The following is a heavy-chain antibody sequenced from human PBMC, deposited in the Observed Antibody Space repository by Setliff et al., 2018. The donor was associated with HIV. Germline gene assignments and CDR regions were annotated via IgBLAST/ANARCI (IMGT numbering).Heavy chain of an antibody. D-gene: IGHD3-10*01. J-gene: IGHJ6*03. V-gene: IGHV4-39*07. CDR3: ARVEGSSITMVRGVIPGPQGHMDV. Sequence: PSETLSLTCTVSGGSISSSRYYWGWIRQPAGKGLARIGSSYYSGSTNYTPSRKSRVTLSVDTPKNQFSLKLSSVTAADPSVYYCARVEGSSITMVRGVIPGPQGHMDVWGKGTTVTVSS. CDR1: GGSISSSRYY. CDR2: SYYSGST.